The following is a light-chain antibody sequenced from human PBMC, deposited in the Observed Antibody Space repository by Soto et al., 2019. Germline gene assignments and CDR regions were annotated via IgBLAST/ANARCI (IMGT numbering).Light chain of an antibody. Sequence: QLVLTQSPSASASLGASVKLTCTLSSGHNNYAIAWHQQQPQKGPRYLMNLNSDGSHNKGDGIPDRFSGSSSGAERYLTISSLQSEDEADYYCQTWGTGIIVFGGGTKVTVL. J-gene: IGLJ3*02. CDR3: QTWGTGIIV. CDR1: SGHNNYA. CDR2: LNSDGSH. V-gene: IGLV4-69*01.